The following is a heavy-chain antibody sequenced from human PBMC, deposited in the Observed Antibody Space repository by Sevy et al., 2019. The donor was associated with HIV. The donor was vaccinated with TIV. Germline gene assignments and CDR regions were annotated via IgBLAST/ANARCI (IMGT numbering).Heavy chain of an antibody. Sequence: SETLSLTCTVSGGSISSYYWSWIRQPPGKGLEWIGYIYYSGSTNYNPSLKSRVTISVDTSKNQFSLKLSSVTAADTAVYYCASTRYYDSSGLQFGPWGQGTLVTVSS. CDR3: ASTRYYDSSGLQFGP. J-gene: IGHJ5*02. CDR2: IYYSGST. CDR1: GGSISSYY. V-gene: IGHV4-59*01. D-gene: IGHD3-22*01.